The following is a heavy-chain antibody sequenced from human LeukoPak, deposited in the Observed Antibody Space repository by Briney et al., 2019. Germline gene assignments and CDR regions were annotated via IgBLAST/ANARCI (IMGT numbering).Heavy chain of an antibody. V-gene: IGHV3-23*01. CDR2: ISATASNT. CDR1: GFTFSSYA. D-gene: IGHD1-1*01. CDR3: ARDWYNSLNYSDY. Sequence: GGSLRLSCAASGFTFSSYAMSWVRQAPGKGLEWVSAISATASNTYYADSVKGRFTIPRDNSNSTLYLQMNSLRVDDTAVYYCARDWYNSLNYSDYWGQGSLVTVSS. J-gene: IGHJ4*02.